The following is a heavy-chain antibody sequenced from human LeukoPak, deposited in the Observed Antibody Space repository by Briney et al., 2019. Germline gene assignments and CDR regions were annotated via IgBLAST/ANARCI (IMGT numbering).Heavy chain of an antibody. CDR2: ISGSGVTT. V-gene: IGHV3-23*01. CDR3: AKAKVGATNDAFDI. J-gene: IGHJ3*02. Sequence: GGSLRLSCAASGFTVSTYAMRWVRLAPGKGLEWVSAISGSGVTTYHVDSVKGRFTISRDSSKNTLYLQMNILRAEDTAVYYCAKAKVGATNDAFDIWGQGTMVTVSS. CDR1: GFTVSTYA. D-gene: IGHD1-26*01.